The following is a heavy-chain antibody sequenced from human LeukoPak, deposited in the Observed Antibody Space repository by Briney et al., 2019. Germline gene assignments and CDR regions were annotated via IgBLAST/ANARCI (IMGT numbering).Heavy chain of an antibody. J-gene: IGHJ4*02. CDR3: AREAHNCSSTSCYFKGGIFDY. CDR2: ITPILGIA. V-gene: IGHV1-69*02. D-gene: IGHD2-2*01. CDR1: GGTFSSYT. Sequence: SVKVSCKASGGTFSSYTISWVRQAPGQGLEWMGRITPILGIANYAQKFQGRVTITADKSTSTAYMELSSLRSEDTAVYYCAREAHNCSSTSCYFKGGIFDYWGQGTLVTVSS.